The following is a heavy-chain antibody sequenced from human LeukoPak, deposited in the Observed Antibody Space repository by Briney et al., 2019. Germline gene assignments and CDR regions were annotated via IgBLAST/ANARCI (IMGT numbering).Heavy chain of an antibody. D-gene: IGHD4-23*01. Sequence: HPGRSLRLSCAASGFTFSSYGMHWVRQAPGKGLDWVAVIWYDGSNKYYADSVKGRFTISRDNSKNTLYLQMNSLRAEDTAVYYCAKDFRDYGGNSGFDYWGQGTLVTVSS. CDR1: GFTFSSYG. CDR3: AKDFRDYGGNSGFDY. V-gene: IGHV3-33*06. J-gene: IGHJ4*02. CDR2: IWYDGSNK.